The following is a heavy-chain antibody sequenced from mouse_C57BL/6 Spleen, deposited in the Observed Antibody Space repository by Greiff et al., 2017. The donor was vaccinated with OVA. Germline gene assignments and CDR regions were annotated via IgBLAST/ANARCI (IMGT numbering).Heavy chain of an antibody. D-gene: IGHD1-1*01. Sequence: VQLQQSGPELVKPGASVKMSCKASGYTFTDYNMHWVKQSHGKSLEWIGYINPNNGGTSYNQKFKGKATLTVNKSSSTAYMELRSLTSEDSAVYYCAYYYGSPDYYAMDYWGQGTSVTVSS. CDR3: AYYYGSPDYYAMDY. J-gene: IGHJ4*01. V-gene: IGHV1-22*01. CDR2: INPNNGGT. CDR1: GYTFTDYN.